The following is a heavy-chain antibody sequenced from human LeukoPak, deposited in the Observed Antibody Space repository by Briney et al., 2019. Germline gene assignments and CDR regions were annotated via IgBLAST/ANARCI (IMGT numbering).Heavy chain of an antibody. Sequence: GESLRLSCAASGFTFSSYGMHWVRQAPGKGLEWVAVISYDGSNKYYADSVKGRFTISRDNSKNTLYLQMNSLRAEDTAVYYCAKDQGYSYGAYYYYGMDVWGQGTTVTVSS. CDR3: AKDQGYSYGAYYYYGMDV. CDR2: ISYDGSNK. D-gene: IGHD5-18*01. CDR1: GFTFSSYG. V-gene: IGHV3-30*18. J-gene: IGHJ6*02.